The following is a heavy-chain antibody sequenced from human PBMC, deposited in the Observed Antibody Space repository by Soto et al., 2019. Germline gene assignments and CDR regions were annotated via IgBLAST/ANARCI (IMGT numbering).Heavy chain of an antibody. Sequence: ASVKVSCKASGYSFTNNDVSWVRQATGQGLEWMGWMNPGSGDTGYAQKFQGRVTMTRDISIATAYMELSSLRSDNTAIYYCARMATFGSLNWFDPWGQGTLVTVSS. D-gene: IGHD3-16*01. CDR2: MNPGSGDT. CDR3: ARMATFGSLNWFDP. CDR1: GYSFTNND. J-gene: IGHJ5*02. V-gene: IGHV1-8*01.